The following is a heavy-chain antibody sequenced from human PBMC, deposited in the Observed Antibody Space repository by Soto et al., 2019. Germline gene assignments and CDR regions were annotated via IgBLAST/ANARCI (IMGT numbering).Heavy chain of an antibody. J-gene: IGHJ6*02. Sequence: QVQLVQSGAEVKKPGSSVKVSCKASGGTFSSYAISWVRQAPGQGLEWMGGIIPIFGTANYAQKFQGRVTITVDESTSTAYMELSSLRSEDTAVYYCARVGGEVRFGELFFHYGMDVWGQGTTVTVSS. V-gene: IGHV1-69*01. CDR2: IIPIFGTA. CDR3: ARVGGEVRFGELFFHYGMDV. CDR1: GGTFSSYA. D-gene: IGHD3-10*01.